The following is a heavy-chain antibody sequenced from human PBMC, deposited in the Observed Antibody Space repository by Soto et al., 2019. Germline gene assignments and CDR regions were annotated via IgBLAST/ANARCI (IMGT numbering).Heavy chain of an antibody. CDR3: ARITGTTGYYYGMYG. CDR2: IYYSGST. J-gene: IGHJ6*02. Sequence: PSETLSLTCTVSGCSIGSSSYYWCWIRHPPGKGLEWIGSIYYSGSTYYNPSLKSRVTISVDTSKNQFSLKLSSVTAADTAVYYCARITGTTGYYYGMYGCGQGTTVTVSS. V-gene: IGHV4-39*01. D-gene: IGHD1-7*01. CDR1: GCSIGSSSYY.